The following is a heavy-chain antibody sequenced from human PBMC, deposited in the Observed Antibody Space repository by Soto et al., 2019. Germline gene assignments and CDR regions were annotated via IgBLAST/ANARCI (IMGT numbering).Heavy chain of an antibody. J-gene: IGHJ6*02. V-gene: IGHV4-30-4*01. D-gene: IGHD6-6*01. Sequence: SETLSLTCTVSGDSLSSGFNYWSWIRQHPGKGLEWLGYIYYSGSTYYNPALKSRVTMSVDTSKNQFSLKLTSVTAADTAVYYCARVISSSSSLGLPYYYYGMDVWGQGTTVTVSS. CDR1: GDSLSSGFNY. CDR2: IYYSGST. CDR3: ARVISSSSSLGLPYYYYGMDV.